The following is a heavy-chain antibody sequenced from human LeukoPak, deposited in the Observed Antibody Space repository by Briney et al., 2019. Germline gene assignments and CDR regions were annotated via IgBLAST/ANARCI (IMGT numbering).Heavy chain of an antibody. V-gene: IGHV1-69*05. CDR1: GYTFTSYD. D-gene: IGHD4-11*01. J-gene: IGHJ4*02. Sequence: SVKVSCKASGYTFTSYDINWVRQATGQGFEWMGGIIPIFGTANYAQKFQGRVTITTDESTSTAYMELSSLRSEDTAVYYCARDGHGLHRTDYWGQGTLVTVSS. CDR3: ARDGHGLHRTDY. CDR2: IIPIFGTA.